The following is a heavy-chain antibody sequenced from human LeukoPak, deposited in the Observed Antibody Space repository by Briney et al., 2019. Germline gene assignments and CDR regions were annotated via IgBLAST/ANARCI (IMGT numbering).Heavy chain of an antibody. CDR1: GFTFSSYA. Sequence: GGSLRLSYAASGFTFSSYAMSWVRQAPGKGLEWVSAISGSGGSTYYADSVKGRFTISRDNSKNTLYLQVNSLRAEDTAVYYCAKGEAVADPFDYWGQGTLVTVSS. CDR3: AKGEAVADPFDY. D-gene: IGHD6-19*01. V-gene: IGHV3-23*01. CDR2: ISGSGGST. J-gene: IGHJ4*02.